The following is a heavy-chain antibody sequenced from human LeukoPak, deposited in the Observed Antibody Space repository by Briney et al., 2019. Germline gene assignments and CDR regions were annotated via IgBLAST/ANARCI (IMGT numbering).Heavy chain of an antibody. D-gene: IGHD3-10*01. Sequence: SETLSLTCTVSGGSISSSSYYWGWIRQPPGKGLEWIGYIYYSGSTYYKPSLKSRVTISVDTSKNQFSLKLSSVTAADTAVYYCARGGYYGSGNDFRFDPWGQGTLVTVSS. V-gene: IGHV4-61*05. CDR2: IYYSGST. J-gene: IGHJ5*02. CDR1: GGSISSSSYY. CDR3: ARGGYYGSGNDFRFDP.